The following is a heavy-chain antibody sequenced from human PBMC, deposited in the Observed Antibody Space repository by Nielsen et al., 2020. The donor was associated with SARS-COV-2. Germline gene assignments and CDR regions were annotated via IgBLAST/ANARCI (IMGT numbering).Heavy chain of an antibody. CDR2: MSGSSSYI. V-gene: IGHV3-11*05. Sequence: GESLKISCAGSGFTFSDYYMSWIRQAPGKGLEWVAQMSGSSSYIHYADSVKGRYTISKDSAKNSLYLQMNSLRAEDTAVYYCARVAGTPPASYSYFDLWGRGTLVTVSS. CDR1: GFTFSDYY. CDR3: ARVAGTPPASYSYFDL. D-gene: IGHD2-2*01. J-gene: IGHJ2*01.